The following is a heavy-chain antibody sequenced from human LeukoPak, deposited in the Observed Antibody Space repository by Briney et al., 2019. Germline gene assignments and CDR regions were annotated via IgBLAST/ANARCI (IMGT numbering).Heavy chain of an antibody. CDR3: AKGYSSSWYKFGY. CDR1: GFTFSSYW. V-gene: IGHV3-23*01. Sequence: GGSLRLSCAASGFTFSSYWMSWVRQAPGKGLEWVSAISGSGGSTYYADSVKGRFTISRDNSKNTLYLQMNSLRAEDTAVYYCAKGYSSSWYKFGYWGQGTLVTVSS. J-gene: IGHJ4*02. D-gene: IGHD6-13*01. CDR2: ISGSGGST.